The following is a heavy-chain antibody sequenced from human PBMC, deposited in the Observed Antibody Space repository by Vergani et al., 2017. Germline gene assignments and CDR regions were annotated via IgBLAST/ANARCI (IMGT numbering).Heavy chain of an antibody. D-gene: IGHD6-13*01. CDR3: AGARARIAAVSVGWFDP. CDR2: INGGNGNT. J-gene: IGHJ5*02. V-gene: IGHV1-3*01. CDR1: GYIFTSYA. Sequence: QVQLVQSGAEVKKPGASVRVSCKASGYIFTSYAMHWVRQAPGQRLEWMGWINGGNGNTKYSQKFQGRVTITRDTSASTAYMELSSLRSEDTAVYYCAGARARIAAVSVGWFDPWGQGTLVTVSS.